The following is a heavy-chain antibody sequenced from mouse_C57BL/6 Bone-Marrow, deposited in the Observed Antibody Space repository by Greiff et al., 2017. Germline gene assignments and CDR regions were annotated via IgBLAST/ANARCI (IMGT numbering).Heavy chain of an antibody. J-gene: IGHJ2*01. CDR1: GFSLTSYA. D-gene: IGHD1-1*01. CDR2: IWTGGGT. CDR3: ARSSYYYAYYFDY. V-gene: IGHV2-9-1*01. Sequence: VNVVESGPGLVAPSQSLSITCTVSGFSLTSYAISWVRQPPGKGLEWLGVIWTGGGTNYNSALKSRLSISKDNSKRQVFLKMNSLQTDNTARYYCARSSYYYAYYFDYWGQGTTLTVSS.